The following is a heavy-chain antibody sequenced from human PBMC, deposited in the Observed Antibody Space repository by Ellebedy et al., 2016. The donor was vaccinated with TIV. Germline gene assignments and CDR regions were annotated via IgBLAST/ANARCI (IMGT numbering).Heavy chain of an antibody. V-gene: IGHV4-4*02. CDR2: IYHSGST. Sequence: MPSETLSLTCAVSGGSISSSNWWSWVRQPPGKGLEWIGEIYHSGSTNYNPSLKSRLTISVDTSSNQFSLRLSSVSAADTAVYYCARRSPASPYFDYWGQGTLVTVSS. CDR3: ARRSPASPYFDY. CDR1: GGSISSSNW. J-gene: IGHJ4*02.